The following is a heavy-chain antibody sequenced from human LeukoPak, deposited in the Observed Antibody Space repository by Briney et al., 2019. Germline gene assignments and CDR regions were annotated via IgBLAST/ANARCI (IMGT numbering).Heavy chain of an antibody. D-gene: IGHD2-15*01. CDR2: ISGSGGST. V-gene: IGHV3-23*01. CDR3: AKDQVADPSYYYYGMDV. CDR1: GFTFSSYA. J-gene: IGHJ6*02. Sequence: GGSLRLSCAASGFTFSSYAMSWVRQAPGKGLEWVSAISGSGGSTYYADSVKGRFTISRDNSKNTLYLQMNSLRAVDTAVYYCAKDQVADPSYYYYGMDVWGQGTTVTVSS.